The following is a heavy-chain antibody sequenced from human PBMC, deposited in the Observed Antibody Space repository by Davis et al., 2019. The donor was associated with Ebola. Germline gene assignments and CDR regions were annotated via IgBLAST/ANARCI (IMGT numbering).Heavy chain of an antibody. V-gene: IGHV3-49*04. CDR3: TREEGGATNY. J-gene: IGHJ4*02. Sequence: GESLKISCTASGFTFGDYAMSWVRQAPGKGLEWVGFIRSKAYGGTTEYAASVKGRFTISRDDSKSIAYLQMNSLKTEDTAVYYCTREEGGATNYWGQGTLVTVS. D-gene: IGHD1-26*01. CDR2: IRSKAYGGTT. CDR1: GFTFGDYA.